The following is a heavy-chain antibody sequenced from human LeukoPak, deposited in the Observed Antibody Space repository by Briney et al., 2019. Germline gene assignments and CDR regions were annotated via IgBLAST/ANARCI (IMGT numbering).Heavy chain of an antibody. D-gene: IGHD6-6*01. J-gene: IGHJ4*02. CDR1: GGSISSSSYY. Sequence: SETLSLTCTVSGGSISSSSYYWGWIRQPPGKGLEWIGGIYYSGSTYYNPSLKSRVTISVDTSKNQFSLKLSSVTAADTAVYYCATQYSSSVGLFDYWGQGTLVTVSS. V-gene: IGHV4-39*01. CDR3: ATQYSSSVGLFDY. CDR2: IYYSGST.